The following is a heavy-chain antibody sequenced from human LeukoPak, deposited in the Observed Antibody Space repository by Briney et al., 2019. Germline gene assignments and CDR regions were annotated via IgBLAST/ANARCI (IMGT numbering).Heavy chain of an antibody. CDR2: IYIRGST. D-gene: IGHD3-3*01. J-gene: IGHJ5*02. V-gene: IGHV4-4*07. CDR1: GGSISSYY. CDR3: AREHYDFWSGPGWFDP. Sequence: SETLSLACTVSGGSISSYYWSWIRQPAGKGLEWIGRIYIRGSTNYNPSLKSRVTMSVDTSKNQFSLKLSSVTAADTAVYYCAREHYDFWSGPGWFDPWGQGTLVTVSS.